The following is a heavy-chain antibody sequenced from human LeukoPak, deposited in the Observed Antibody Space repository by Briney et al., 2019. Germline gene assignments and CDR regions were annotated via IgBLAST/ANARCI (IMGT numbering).Heavy chain of an antibody. V-gene: IGHV3-53*01. CDR2: IYSGGST. CDR1: GSTVSFNY. Sequence: GGSLRLSCAPSGSTVSFNYMSWVRQAPGKGLEWISVIYSGGSTYYADSVKGRFTISRDDSKNTLYLQMNSLRAEDTAIYYCARAQWRTYSYYYMDVWGKGTTVTVSS. CDR3: ARAQWRTYSYYYMDV. J-gene: IGHJ6*03. D-gene: IGHD6-19*01.